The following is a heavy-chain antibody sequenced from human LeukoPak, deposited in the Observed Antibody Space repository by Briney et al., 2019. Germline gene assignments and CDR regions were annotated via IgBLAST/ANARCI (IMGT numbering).Heavy chain of an antibody. CDR1: GHSFTSYW. J-gene: IGHJ3*02. CDR2: IYPGDSDT. Sequence: GESLKISCKGSGHSFTSYWIGWVRQMPGKGLEWMGIIYPGDSDTRYSPSFQGQVTISADKSISTAYLQWSSLKASDTAMYYCARLAELLIRSSAFDIWGQGTMVTVSS. V-gene: IGHV5-51*01. D-gene: IGHD1-26*01. CDR3: ARLAELLIRSSAFDI.